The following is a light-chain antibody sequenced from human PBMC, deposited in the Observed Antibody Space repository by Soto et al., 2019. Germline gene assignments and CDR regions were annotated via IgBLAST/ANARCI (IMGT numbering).Light chain of an antibody. V-gene: IGKV3-20*01. Sequence: EIVLTQSPGTLSLSPGERATLSCRASQSVSSSYLAWYQQKPGQAPRLLIYGASGRATGIPDRFSGSGSGTDFTLTISRLEPDDFATYYCQRYNDFQYVFGQGTKLEMK. J-gene: IGKJ2*01. CDR1: QSVSSSY. CDR2: GAS. CDR3: QRYNDFQYV.